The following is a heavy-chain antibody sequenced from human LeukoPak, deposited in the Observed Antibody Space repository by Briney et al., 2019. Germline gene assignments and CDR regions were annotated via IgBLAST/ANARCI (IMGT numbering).Heavy chain of an antibody. J-gene: IGHJ5*02. V-gene: IGHV3-23*01. D-gene: IGHD3-3*01. CDR3: AKESWYHLEWLFPAGFDP. CDR1: GFTFSSYS. CDR2: ISGSGGST. Sequence: GGSLRLSCAASGFTFSSYSMSWVRQAPGKGLEWVSAISGSGGSTYYADSVKGRFTISRDNSKNTLYLQMNSLRAEDTAVYYCAKESWYHLEWLFPAGFDPWGQGTLVTVSS.